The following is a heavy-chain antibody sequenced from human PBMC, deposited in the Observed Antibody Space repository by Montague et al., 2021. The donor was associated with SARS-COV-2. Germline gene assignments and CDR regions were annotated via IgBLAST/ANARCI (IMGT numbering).Heavy chain of an antibody. J-gene: IGHJ6*02. CDR3: ASGIYPSGSYYNRYYYGLNI. CDR1: GGSLSGYY. V-gene: IGHV4-34*01. Sequence: SETLSLTCAVYGGSLSGYYWSWIRQPREKGLEWIGEINHSANTKYNPSLKSPVTISIDTSKNQFSLKMTSVTAADTATYYCASGIYPSGSYYNRYYYGLNIWGQGTTVIVSS. CDR2: INHSANT. D-gene: IGHD3-10*01.